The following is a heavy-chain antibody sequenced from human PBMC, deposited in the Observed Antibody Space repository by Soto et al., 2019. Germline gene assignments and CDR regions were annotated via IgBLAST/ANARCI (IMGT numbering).Heavy chain of an antibody. Sequence: PSETLSLTCTVFGGSISSFYWSWIRQPPGKGPEWIGYIYYSGSTNYNPSLNSRVTISVDTSKNQFSLKLSSVTAADTAVYYCAAAYYDIMTGYLIRGIDYWGQGTLVTVSS. CDR3: AAAYYDIMTGYLIRGIDY. CDR1: GGSISSFY. V-gene: IGHV4-59*01. CDR2: IYYSGST. J-gene: IGHJ4*02. D-gene: IGHD3-9*01.